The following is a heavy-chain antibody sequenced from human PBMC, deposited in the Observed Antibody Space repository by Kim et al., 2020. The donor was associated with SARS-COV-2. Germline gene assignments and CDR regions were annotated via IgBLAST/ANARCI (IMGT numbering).Heavy chain of an antibody. Sequence: GGSLRLSCAASGFTFDDYGMSWVRQAPGKGLEWVSGINWNGGSTGYADSVKGRFTISRDNAKNSLYLQMNSLRAEDTALYHCARVARYNSSGPFVAFDIWGQGTMVTVSS. V-gene: IGHV3-20*01. CDR3: ARVARYNSSGPFVAFDI. D-gene: IGHD6-19*01. J-gene: IGHJ3*02. CDR2: INWNGGST. CDR1: GFTFDDYG.